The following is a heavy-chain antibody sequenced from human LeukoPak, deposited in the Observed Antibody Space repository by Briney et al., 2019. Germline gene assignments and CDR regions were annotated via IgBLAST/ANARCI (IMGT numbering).Heavy chain of an antibody. J-gene: IGHJ4*02. CDR3: AKDGLDYYGSGSYRLLDY. CDR1: GFTFSSYG. Sequence: GGSLRLSRAASGFTFSSYGMHWVRQAPGKGLEWVAFIRYDGSNKYYADSVKGRFTISRDNSKNTLYLQMNSLRAEDTAVYYCAKDGLDYYGSGSYRLLDYWGQGTLVTVSS. CDR2: IRYDGSNK. D-gene: IGHD3-10*01. V-gene: IGHV3-30*02.